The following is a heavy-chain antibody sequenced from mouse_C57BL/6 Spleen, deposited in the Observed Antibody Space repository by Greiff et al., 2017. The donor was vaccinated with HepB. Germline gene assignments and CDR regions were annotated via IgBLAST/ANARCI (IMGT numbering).Heavy chain of an antibody. CDR3: ARDGTTGFAD. Sequence: VQLQQSGAELARPGASVKMSCKASGYTFTRYTMPWVKQRPGQGLEWIGYINPSSGYTKYNQKFKDKATLTADKSSSTAYMQLSSLTSEDSAVYYCARDGTTGFADWGQGTLGTGSA. D-gene: IGHD1-1*01. V-gene: IGHV1-4*01. CDR1: GYTFTRYT. CDR2: INPSSGYT. J-gene: IGHJ3*01.